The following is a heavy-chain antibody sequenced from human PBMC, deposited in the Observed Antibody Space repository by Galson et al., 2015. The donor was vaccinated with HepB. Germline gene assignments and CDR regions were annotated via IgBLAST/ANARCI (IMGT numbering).Heavy chain of an antibody. CDR2: INDRGDT. J-gene: IGHJ5*02. Sequence: ETLSLTCAVYGGSFSDNSWIWIRQPPGKGQEYLGEINDRGDTNYSPSFRSRVTMSVDTSKNQFSLKLNSVTAADTAIYYCARLILDSSIRRGAKRRRATNWFDPWGQGTRVTVSS. D-gene: IGHD3-10*01. CDR3: ARLILDSSIRRGAKRRRATNWFDP. CDR1: GGSFSDNS. V-gene: IGHV4-34*01.